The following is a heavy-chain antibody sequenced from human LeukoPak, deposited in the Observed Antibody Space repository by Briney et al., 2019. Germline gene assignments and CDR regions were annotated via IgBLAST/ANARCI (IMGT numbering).Heavy chain of an antibody. CDR3: ARPIVGATTLDY. J-gene: IGHJ4*02. CDR2: IYYSGST. Sequence: GSLRLSCAASGFTFSSYSMHWVRQAPGKGLEWIGSIYYSGSTYYNPSLKSRVPISVDTSKNQFSLKLSSVTAADTAVYYCARPIVGATTLDYWGQGTLVTVSS. D-gene: IGHD1-26*01. V-gene: IGHV4-39*01. CDR1: GFTFSSYSMH.